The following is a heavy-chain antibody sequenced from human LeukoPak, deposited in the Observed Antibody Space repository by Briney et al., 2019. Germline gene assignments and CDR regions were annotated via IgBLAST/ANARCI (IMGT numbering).Heavy chain of an antibody. CDR3: AKDIKEVAASFDY. D-gene: IGHD2-15*01. CDR1: GFTFDDYA. J-gene: IGHJ4*02. CDR2: ISWNSGSI. V-gene: IGHV3-9*01. Sequence: PGGSLRLSCAASGFTFDDYAMHWVRQAPGKGLEWVSGISWNSGSIGYADSVKGRFTISRDNAKNSLYLQMNSLRAEDTALYYCAKDIKEVAASFDYWGQGTLVTVSS.